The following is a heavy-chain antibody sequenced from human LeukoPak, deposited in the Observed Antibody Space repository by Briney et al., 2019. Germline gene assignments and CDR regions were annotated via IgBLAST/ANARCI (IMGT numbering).Heavy chain of an antibody. CDR2: ISAYNGNT. Sequence: ASVKVSCKASGYTFTGYYMHWVRQAPGQGLEWMGWISAYNGNTNYARKLQGRVTMTTDTSTSTAYMELRSLRSDDTAVYYCARNPVTTGLWGQGTLVTVSS. CDR1: GYTFTGYY. CDR3: ARNPVTTGL. J-gene: IGHJ4*02. V-gene: IGHV1-18*04. D-gene: IGHD4-17*01.